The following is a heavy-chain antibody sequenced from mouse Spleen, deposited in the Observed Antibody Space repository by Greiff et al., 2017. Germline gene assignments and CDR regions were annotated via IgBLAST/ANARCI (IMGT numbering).Heavy chain of an antibody. CDR2: IDPENGDT. D-gene: IGHD2-14*01. CDR3: TKYDGWFAY. Sequence: VQLKESGAELVRPAASVKLSCTASGFNIKDDYMHWVKQRPEQGLEWIGWIDPENGDTEYASKFQGKATITADTSSNTAYLQLSSLTSEDTAVYYCTKYDGWFAYWGQGTLVTVSA. J-gene: IGHJ3*01. CDR1: GFNIKDDY. V-gene: IGHV14-4*01.